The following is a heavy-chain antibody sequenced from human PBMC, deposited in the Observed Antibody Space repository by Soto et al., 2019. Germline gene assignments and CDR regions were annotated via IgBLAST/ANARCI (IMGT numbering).Heavy chain of an antibody. CDR3: ASLKPVGRGHDLDS. J-gene: IGHJ4*02. CDR2: IYHVGSI. CDR1: GVSISSNNW. V-gene: IGHV4-4*02. D-gene: IGHD1-26*01. Sequence: QVQLQESGPRLVKPSGTLTLTCAVSGVSISSNNWWSCVRQTPGKGLEWIAEIYHVGSINYNPSFKSRVTMSVDTSTNQFSLNLSSVTVADTAVYYCASLKPVGRGHDLDSWGQGTLVTVSS.